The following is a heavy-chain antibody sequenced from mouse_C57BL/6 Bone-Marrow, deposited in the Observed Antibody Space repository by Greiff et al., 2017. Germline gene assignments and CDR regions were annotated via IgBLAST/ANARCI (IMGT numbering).Heavy chain of an antibody. V-gene: IGHV5-6*01. Sequence: EVQGVESGGDLVKPGGSLKLSCAASGFTFSSYGMSWVRQTPDKRLEWVTTISSCGSYTYYPDSVKGRFTIARDKAKNTLYLQMSSLKSEDTAMYYCAINSGSSWFAYWGQGTLVTVSA. CDR2: ISSCGSYT. J-gene: IGHJ3*01. CDR3: AINSGSSWFAY. CDR1: GFTFSSYG. D-gene: IGHD1-1*01.